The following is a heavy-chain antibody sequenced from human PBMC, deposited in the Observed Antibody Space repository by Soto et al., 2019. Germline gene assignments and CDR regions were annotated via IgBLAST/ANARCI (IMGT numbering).Heavy chain of an antibody. D-gene: IGHD3-10*01. CDR1: GFTFSSYA. CDR2: ISGSGGST. CDR3: ASRKRNGDLWFGSWAAFDI. V-gene: IGHV3-23*01. J-gene: IGHJ3*02. Sequence: GGSLRLSCVASGFTFSSYAMSWVRQAPGKGLEWVSAISGSGGSTYYADSVKGRFTISRDNSKNTLYLQMNSLRAEDTAVYYCASRKRNGDLWFGSWAAFDIWGQGTMVTVSS.